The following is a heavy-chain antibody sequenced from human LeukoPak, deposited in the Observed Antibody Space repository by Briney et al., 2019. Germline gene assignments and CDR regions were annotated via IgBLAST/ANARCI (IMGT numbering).Heavy chain of an antibody. Sequence: GGSLRLSCAASGFTFRSYWMSWVRQAPGKGLEWVANINQGGSVKYYVDSVKGRFTISRDDAKNSLYVQMNSLRDGDTAVYYCARVGYSGWNLDYWGQGTLVTVSS. J-gene: IGHJ4*02. CDR3: ARVGYSGWNLDY. CDR1: GFTFRSYW. D-gene: IGHD5-12*01. CDR2: INQGGSVK. V-gene: IGHV3-7*01.